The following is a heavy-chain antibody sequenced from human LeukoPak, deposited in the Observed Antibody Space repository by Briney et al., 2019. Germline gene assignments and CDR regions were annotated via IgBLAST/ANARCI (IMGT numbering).Heavy chain of an antibody. CDR1: GGSISSYY. Sequence: PSETLSLTCTVSGGSISSYYWSWIRQSPGKGLEWIGYIYYSGSTNYNPSLKSRVTISVDTSKNQFSLKLTSVTAADTAVYYCARDGVATITGFFDSWGQGTLVTVSS. J-gene: IGHJ4*02. CDR2: IYYSGST. V-gene: IGHV4-59*01. D-gene: IGHD5-12*01. CDR3: ARDGVATITGFFDS.